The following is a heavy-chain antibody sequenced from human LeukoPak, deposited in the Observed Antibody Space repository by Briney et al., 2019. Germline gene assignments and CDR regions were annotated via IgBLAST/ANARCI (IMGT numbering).Heavy chain of an antibody. D-gene: IGHD2-15*01. CDR2: INPNSGGT. Sequence: ASVKVSCKASGYTFTGYYMHWVRQAPGQGLEWMGWINPNSGGTNYAQKFQGRVTMTRDTSISTAYMELSRLRSDDTAVYYCARDGYCSGGSCYSVYWGQGTLVTVSS. J-gene: IGHJ4*02. V-gene: IGHV1-2*02. CDR1: GYTFTGYY. CDR3: ARDGYCSGGSCYSVY.